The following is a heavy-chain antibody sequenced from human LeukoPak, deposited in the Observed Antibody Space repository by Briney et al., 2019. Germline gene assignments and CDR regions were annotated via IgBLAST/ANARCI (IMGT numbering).Heavy chain of an antibody. CDR2: ISSSGSTI. Sequence: PGGSLRLSCAASGFTFSSYETNWVRRAPGKGLEWVSYISSSGSTIYYADSVKGRFTIYRDNAKNSLYLQMNSLRAEDTAVYYCASQNSHTIYDFWSGYQGGVDYWGQGTLVTVSS. CDR3: ASQNSHTIYDFWSGYQGGVDY. J-gene: IGHJ4*02. D-gene: IGHD3-3*01. V-gene: IGHV3-48*03. CDR1: GFTFSSYE.